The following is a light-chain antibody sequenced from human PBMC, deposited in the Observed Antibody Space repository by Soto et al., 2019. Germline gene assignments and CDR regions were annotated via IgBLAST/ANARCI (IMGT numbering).Light chain of an antibody. J-gene: IGKJ1*01. V-gene: IGKV3-15*01. CDR2: RTS. CDR3: QQYNNWPWT. Sequence: EIVMTQSPATLSVSPGDRATLSCRASQSISSNLAWYQQKPVQAPRLLMFRTSSRATGFPARFSGSGSGTEFNLTISSLQSEDFGVYYCQQYNNWPWTFGQGTKVDI. CDR1: QSISSN.